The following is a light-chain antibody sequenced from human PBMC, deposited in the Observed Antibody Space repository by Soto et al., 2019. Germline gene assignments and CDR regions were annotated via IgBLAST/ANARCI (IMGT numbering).Light chain of an antibody. CDR1: QNINNW. V-gene: IGKV1-5*03. J-gene: IGKJ2*01. Sequence: DIQMTQSPSTLSASVGDRVTITCRASQNINNWLAWYQQKPGKAPNLLIYKASSLRSGVPSRFSGSGSGTEFTLTISSLQPDDFATYYCQQYNTYSYTFGQGTKLEIK. CDR2: KAS. CDR3: QQYNTYSYT.